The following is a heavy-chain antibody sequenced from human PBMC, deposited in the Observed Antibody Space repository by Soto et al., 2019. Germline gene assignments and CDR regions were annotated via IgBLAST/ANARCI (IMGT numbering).Heavy chain of an antibody. CDR1: GGSISSGGYS. CDR2: IYHSGST. D-gene: IGHD5-12*01. Sequence: SETLSLTCAVSGGSISSGGYSWSWIRQPPGKGLEWIGYIYHSGSTYYNPSLKSRVTISVDRSKNQFSLKLSSVTAADTAVYYCARSSGYDSDAFDIWGQGTMVTVSS. J-gene: IGHJ3*02. V-gene: IGHV4-30-2*02. CDR3: ARSSGYDSDAFDI.